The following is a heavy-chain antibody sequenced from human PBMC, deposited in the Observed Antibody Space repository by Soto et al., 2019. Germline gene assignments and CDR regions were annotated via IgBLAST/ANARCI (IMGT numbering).Heavy chain of an antibody. D-gene: IGHD5-18*01. CDR2: SNHVGST. CDR1: GGSFSGYY. V-gene: IGHV4-34*01. J-gene: IGHJ4*02. Sequence: QVQLQQWGAGLLKPSETLSLTCAVYGGSFSGYYWSWIRQPPGKGLEWIGESNHVGSTNYNPSLKRRVTMSVDPSKNQYALRLTAVPAADTAVYYCARALIAGVTTDWGQGTLVIVSS. CDR3: ARALIAGVTTD.